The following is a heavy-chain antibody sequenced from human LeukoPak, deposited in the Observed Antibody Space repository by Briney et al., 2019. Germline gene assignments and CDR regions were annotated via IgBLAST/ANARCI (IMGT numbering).Heavy chain of an antibody. D-gene: IGHD3-16*01. CDR3: TRESRYDYVWATLDV. V-gene: IGHV4-31*03. J-gene: IGHJ6*04. CDR1: GDSISSGAYY. CDR2: AYYSGTT. Sequence: PSETLSLTCTVSGDSISSGAYYWTWIRQNPGKGLEWLGYAYYSGTTYYNPSFKSRITISVDTSKNQFSLKLGSVTAADTAVYYCTRESRYDYVWATLDVWGKGTTVTVSS.